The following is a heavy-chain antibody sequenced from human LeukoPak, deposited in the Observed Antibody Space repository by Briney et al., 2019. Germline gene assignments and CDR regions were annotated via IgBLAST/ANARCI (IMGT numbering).Heavy chain of an antibody. CDR1: GGSISSYY. J-gene: IGHJ4*02. CDR3: AREPGIAVAGLFDY. D-gene: IGHD6-19*01. Sequence: PSETLSLTCTVSGGSISSYYWSWIRQPAGKGLEWIGRIYTSGSTNYNPSLKSRVTTSVDTSKNQFSLKLSSVTAADTAVYYCAREPGIAVAGLFDYWGQGTLVTVSS. V-gene: IGHV4-4*07. CDR2: IYTSGST.